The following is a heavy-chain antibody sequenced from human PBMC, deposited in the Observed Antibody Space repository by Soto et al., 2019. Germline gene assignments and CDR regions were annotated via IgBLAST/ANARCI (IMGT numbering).Heavy chain of an antibody. J-gene: IGHJ4*02. CDR3: AKDLSTLFRSGGSCYDY. V-gene: IGHV3-23*01. Sequence: PGGSLRLSCAASGFTFSSYAMSWARQAPGKGLEWVSAISGSGGSTYYADSVKGRFTISRDNSKNTLYLQMNSLRAEDTAVYYCAKDLSTLFRSGGSCYDYWGQGTLVTVSS. D-gene: IGHD2-15*01. CDR1: GFTFSSYA. CDR2: ISGSGGST.